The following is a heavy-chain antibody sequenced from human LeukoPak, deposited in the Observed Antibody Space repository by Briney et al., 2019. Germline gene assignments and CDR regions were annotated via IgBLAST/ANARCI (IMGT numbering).Heavy chain of an antibody. J-gene: IGHJ4*02. Sequence: PGGSPRLSCTASGFTFGDYAMSWVRQAPGKGLEWVGFIRSKAYGGTTEYAASVKGRFTISRDDSKSIAYLQMNSLKTEDTAVYYCTRKSTYSSGWAYYFDYWGQGTLVTVSS. CDR1: GFTFGDYA. D-gene: IGHD6-19*01. CDR2: IRSKAYGGTT. CDR3: TRKSTYSSGWAYYFDY. V-gene: IGHV3-49*04.